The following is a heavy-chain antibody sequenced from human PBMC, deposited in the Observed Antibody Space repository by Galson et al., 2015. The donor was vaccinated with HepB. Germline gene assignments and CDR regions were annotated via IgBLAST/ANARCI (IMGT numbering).Heavy chain of an antibody. CDR1: GFTFSSYT. D-gene: IGHD6-13*01. CDR3: ARGRFYRQELSPNDMDV. J-gene: IGHJ6*02. CDR2: ISYDGSNK. Sequence: SLRLSCAASGFTFSSYTMHWVRQAPGKGLEWVAVISYDGSNKYYADSVKGRFTISRDNSKNTLFLQMNSLRAEDTAVYYCARGRFYRQELSPNDMDVWGQGTTVTVSS. V-gene: IGHV3-30*04.